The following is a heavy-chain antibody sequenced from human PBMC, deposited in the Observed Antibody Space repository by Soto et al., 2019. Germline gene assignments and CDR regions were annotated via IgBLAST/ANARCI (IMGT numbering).Heavy chain of an antibody. Sequence: GASVKVSCKASGYTFTSYGISWVRQAPGQGLEWMGWISPAHGNTKYSQNFQGRVTISRDTSANTAYMELSSLTSEDTAVYYCGRGPYSSGRYGAVDIWGQGTMVTVSS. J-gene: IGHJ3*02. V-gene: IGHV1-18*01. D-gene: IGHD6-19*01. CDR1: GYTFTSYG. CDR2: ISPAHGNT. CDR3: GRGPYSSGRYGAVDI.